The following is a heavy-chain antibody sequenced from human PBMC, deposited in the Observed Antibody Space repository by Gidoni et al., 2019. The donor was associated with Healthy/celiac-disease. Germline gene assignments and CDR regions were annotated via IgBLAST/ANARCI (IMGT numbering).Heavy chain of an antibody. CDR2: INHSGST. Sequence: QVQLQQWGAGLLKPSETLSLTCAVYGGSFSGYYWSWIRQPPGKGLEWIGEINHSGSTNYNPSLKSRVTISVDTSKNQFSLKLSSVTAADTAVYYCARGDANIVVVVAATFDYWGQGTLVTVSS. J-gene: IGHJ4*02. D-gene: IGHD2-15*01. V-gene: IGHV4-34*01. CDR1: GGSFSGYY. CDR3: ARGDANIVVVVAATFDY.